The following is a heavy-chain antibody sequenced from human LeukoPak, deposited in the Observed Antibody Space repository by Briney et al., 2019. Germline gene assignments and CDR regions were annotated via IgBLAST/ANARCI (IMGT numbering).Heavy chain of an antibody. D-gene: IGHD3-10*01. Sequence: GASVKVSCKASGCTFTSYGISWVRQAPGQGLEWMGWISAYNGNTNYAQKLQGRVTMTTDTSTSTAYMELRSLRSDDTAVYYCARSTYYYGSGNWFDPWGQGTLVTVSS. J-gene: IGHJ5*02. V-gene: IGHV1-18*01. CDR3: ARSTYYYGSGNWFDP. CDR2: ISAYNGNT. CDR1: GCTFTSYG.